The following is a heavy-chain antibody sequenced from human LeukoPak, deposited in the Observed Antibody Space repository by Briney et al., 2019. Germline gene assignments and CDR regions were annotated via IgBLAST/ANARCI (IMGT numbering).Heavy chain of an antibody. V-gene: IGHV1-69*04. J-gene: IGHJ4*02. CDR2: IIPILGIA. CDR1: GGTFSSYA. Sequence: SVKVSCKASGGTFSSYAISWVRQAPGRGLEWMGRIIPILGIANYAQKFQGRVTITADKSTSTAYMELSSLRSEDTAVYYCARLTWQAAPNDYWGQGTLVTVSS. CDR3: ARLTWQAAPNDY.